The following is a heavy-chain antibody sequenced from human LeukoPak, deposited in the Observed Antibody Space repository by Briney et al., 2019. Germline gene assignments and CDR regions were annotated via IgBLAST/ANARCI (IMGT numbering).Heavy chain of an antibody. Sequence: ASVKVSCKASGYTFTSYGISWVRQAPGQGLEWMGWISAYNGNTNYAQKLQGRVTMTTDTSTSTAYMELSRLRSDDTAVYYCARDGGIYGYSYGYIHWGQGTLVTVSS. J-gene: IGHJ4*02. CDR2: ISAYNGNT. CDR3: ARDGGIYGYSYGYIH. V-gene: IGHV1-18*01. CDR1: GYTFTSYG. D-gene: IGHD5-18*01.